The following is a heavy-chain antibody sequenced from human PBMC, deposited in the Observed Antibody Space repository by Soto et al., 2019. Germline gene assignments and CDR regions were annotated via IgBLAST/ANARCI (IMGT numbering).Heavy chain of an antibody. D-gene: IGHD6-13*01. CDR3: ARGKTGIAAYYYYYYMDV. V-gene: IGHV3-11*01. CDR2: ISSSGSTI. CDR1: GFTFSDYY. Sequence: QVQLVESGGGLVKPGGSLRLSCAASGFTFSDYYMSWIRQAPGKGLEWVSYISSSGSTIYYADSVKGRFTISRDNAKYSRYLQMNSMRAEDTAVYYCARGKTGIAAYYYYYYMDVWCKGTTVTVSS. J-gene: IGHJ6*03.